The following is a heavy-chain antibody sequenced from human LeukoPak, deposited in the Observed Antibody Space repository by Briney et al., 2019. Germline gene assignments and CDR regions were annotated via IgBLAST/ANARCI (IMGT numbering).Heavy chain of an antibody. J-gene: IGHJ6*02. CDR1: GGSISSGDYY. Sequence: SETLSLTCTVSGGSISSGDYYWSWIRQPPGKGLEWIGYIYYSGSTYYNPSLKSRVTTSVDTSKNQFSLKLSSVTAADTAVYNCAREEDLAYCGGDCSPGGMDVWGQGTTVTVSS. CDR2: IYYSGST. CDR3: AREEDLAYCGGDCSPGGMDV. V-gene: IGHV4-30-4*01. D-gene: IGHD2-21*02.